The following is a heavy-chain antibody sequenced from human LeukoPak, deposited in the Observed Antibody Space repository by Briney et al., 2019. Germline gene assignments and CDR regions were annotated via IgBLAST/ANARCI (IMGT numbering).Heavy chain of an antibody. CDR1: GYTFTGYY. Sequence: ASVKVSCKASGYTFTGYYMHWVRQAPGQGLEWMGWINPNSGGTNYAQKFQGRVTMTRDTSISTAYMELSRLRSDDTAVYYCARDPITMVRGVIRNWFDPWGQEPWSPSPQ. CDR2: INPNSGGT. D-gene: IGHD3-10*01. V-gene: IGHV1-2*02. J-gene: IGHJ5*02. CDR3: ARDPITMVRGVIRNWFDP.